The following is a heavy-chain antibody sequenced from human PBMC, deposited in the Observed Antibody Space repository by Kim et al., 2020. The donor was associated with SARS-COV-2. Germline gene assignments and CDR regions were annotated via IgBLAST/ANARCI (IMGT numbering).Heavy chain of an antibody. D-gene: IGHD3-9*01. J-gene: IGHJ4*02. CDR1: GYTFTGYY. CDR2: INPNSGGT. CDR3: ARDLGGPTYYDILTGYYN. V-gene: IGHV1-2*02. Sequence: ASVKVSCKASGYTFTGYYMHWVRQAPGQGLEWMGWINPNSGGTNYAQKFQGRVTMTRDTSISTAYMELSRLRSDDTAVYYCARDLGGPTYYDILTGYYNWGQGTLVTVSS.